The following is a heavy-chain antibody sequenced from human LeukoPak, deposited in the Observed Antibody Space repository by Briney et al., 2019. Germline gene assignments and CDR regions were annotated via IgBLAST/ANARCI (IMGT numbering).Heavy chain of an antibody. V-gene: IGHV3-15*05. CDR1: GFTFRHAW. J-gene: IGHJ1*01. CDR3: TTVQGN. CDR2: IRSISDGGTT. Sequence: PGGSLRLSCEGSGFTFRHAWLSWVRQAPGKGLEWVGQIRSISDGGTTEYTAPVKGRFSISREDSKNTLYLQMNCLRTEDTAVYYCTTVQGNWGQGTLVTVSS.